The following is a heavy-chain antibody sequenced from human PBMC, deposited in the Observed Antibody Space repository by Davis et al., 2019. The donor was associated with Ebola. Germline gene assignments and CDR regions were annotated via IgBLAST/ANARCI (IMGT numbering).Heavy chain of an antibody. Sequence: PGGSLRLSCAASGFTFSDFSMNWVRQAPGEALEWISYITTGRNAIHYADSVKGRFTVSRDNVKNSLFLQMNSLRDEDSAVYYCVRDYIFAFDLWGQGAQVTVSS. J-gene: IGHJ5*02. CDR1: GFTFSDFS. V-gene: IGHV3-48*02. CDR2: ITTGRNAI. CDR3: VRDYIFAFDL.